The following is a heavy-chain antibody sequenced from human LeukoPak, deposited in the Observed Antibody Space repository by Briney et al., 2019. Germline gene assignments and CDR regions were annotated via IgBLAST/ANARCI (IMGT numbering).Heavy chain of an antibody. CDR3: ARVSDNTADY. CDR2: IYYSGST. D-gene: IGHD1-1*01. Sequence: SQTLSLTCTVSGGSISSYFWSWIRQPPGKGLEWIGYIYYSGSTNYNPSLKSRVTISVDTSKNQFSLRLSSVSAADTAVYYCARVSDNTADYWGQGTLVTVSS. CDR1: GGSISSYF. J-gene: IGHJ4*02. V-gene: IGHV4-59*01.